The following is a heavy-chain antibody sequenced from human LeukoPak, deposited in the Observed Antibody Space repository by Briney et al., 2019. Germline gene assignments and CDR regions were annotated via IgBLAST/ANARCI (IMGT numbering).Heavy chain of an antibody. V-gene: IGHV3-49*03. D-gene: IGHD2-15*01. J-gene: IGHJ3*02. Sequence: GGSLRLSCTAPGFTFGDYAMSWFRQAPGEGLVWVGFIRSRAYGGTTEYAASVKGRFTISRDDSKSIAYLQMNSLKTEDTAVYYCTRDHRDIVVVVAAVLDAFDIWGQGTMVTVSS. CDR2: IRSRAYGGTT. CDR1: GFTFGDYA. CDR3: TRDHRDIVVVVAAVLDAFDI.